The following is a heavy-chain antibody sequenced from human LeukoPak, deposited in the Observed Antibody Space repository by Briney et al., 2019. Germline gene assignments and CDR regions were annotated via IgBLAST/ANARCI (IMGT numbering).Heavy chain of an antibody. CDR3: ARHRASGSYALDY. V-gene: IGHV4-59*08. CDR1: GGSISSSY. D-gene: IGHD3-10*01. J-gene: IGHJ4*02. Sequence: PSETLSLTCTVSGGSISSSYWSWIRQPPGMGLEWIGYMYYSGKTNYNPSLKSRVTMSVDTSKNQLSLKLSSVTAADTAVYFCARHRASGSYALDYWGQGTLVTVSS. CDR2: MYYSGKT.